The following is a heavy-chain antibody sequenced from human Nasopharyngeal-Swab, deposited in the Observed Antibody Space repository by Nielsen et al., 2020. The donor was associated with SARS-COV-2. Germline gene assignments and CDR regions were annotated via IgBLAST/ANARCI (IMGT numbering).Heavy chain of an antibody. CDR1: GGTFSSYA. Sequence: SVKVSCKASGGTFSSYAVSWVRQAPGQGLEWMGGIIPIFGTANYAQKFQGRVTITADESTSTAYMELSSLRSEDTAVYYCARAYDLQNWFDPWGQGTLVTVSS. CDR3: ARAYDLQNWFDP. V-gene: IGHV1-69*13. J-gene: IGHJ5*02. CDR2: IIPIFGTA. D-gene: IGHD3-3*01.